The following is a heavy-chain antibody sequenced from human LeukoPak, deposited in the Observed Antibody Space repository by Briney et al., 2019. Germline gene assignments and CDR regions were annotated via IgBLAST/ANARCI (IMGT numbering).Heavy chain of an antibody. CDR3: AKANYGDYVTGYYFDY. J-gene: IGHJ4*02. CDR1: GFTFSSYG. D-gene: IGHD4-17*01. V-gene: IGHV3-30*18. CDR2: ISYDGSNK. Sequence: GRSLRLSCAASGFTFSSYGMEWVRQAPGKGLEWVAVISYDGSNKYYADSVKGRFTISRDNSKNTLYLQMNSLRAEDTAVYYCAKANYGDYVTGYYFDYWGQGTLVTVSS.